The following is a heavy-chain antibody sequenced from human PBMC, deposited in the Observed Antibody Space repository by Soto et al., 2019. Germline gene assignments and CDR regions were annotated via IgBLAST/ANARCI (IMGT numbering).Heavy chain of an antibody. CDR3: ARYRHYDSSGYYYFQH. J-gene: IGHJ1*01. D-gene: IGHD3-22*01. V-gene: IGHV3-11*01. CDR2: ISSSGSTI. Sequence: GGSLRLSCAASGFTFSDYYMSWIRQAPGKGLERVSYISSSGSTIYYADSVKGRFTISRDNAKNSLYLQMNSLRAEDTAVYYCARYRHYDSSGYYYFQHWGQGTLVTVSS. CDR1: GFTFSDYY.